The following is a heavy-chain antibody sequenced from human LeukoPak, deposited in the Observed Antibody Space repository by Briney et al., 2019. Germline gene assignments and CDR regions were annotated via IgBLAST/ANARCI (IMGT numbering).Heavy chain of an antibody. V-gene: IGHV4-34*01. Sequence: PSETLSLTCAVYGGSFSGYYWSWIRQPPGKGLEWIGEINHSGSTNYNPSLKSRVTISVDTSKNQFSLKLSSVTAADTAVYYCASIRSEDSSGYPFDYWGQGTLVTVSS. CDR1: GGSFSGYY. D-gene: IGHD3-22*01. J-gene: IGHJ4*02. CDR3: ASIRSEDSSGYPFDY. CDR2: INHSGST.